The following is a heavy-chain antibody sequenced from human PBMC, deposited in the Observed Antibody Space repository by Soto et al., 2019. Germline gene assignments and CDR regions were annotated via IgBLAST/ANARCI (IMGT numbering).Heavy chain of an antibody. D-gene: IGHD6-19*01. CDR2: IYHSGST. CDR1: CGSISSSNW. Sequence: SETLSLTCDFSCGSISSSNWWSWVRQPPGKGLEWIGEIYHSGSTNFNPSLKSRVTISVDKSKNRISLKVSSVTAADTAVYYCARDLDTSGWPDYWGQGILVTVSS. J-gene: IGHJ4*02. CDR3: ARDLDTSGWPDY. V-gene: IGHV4-4*02.